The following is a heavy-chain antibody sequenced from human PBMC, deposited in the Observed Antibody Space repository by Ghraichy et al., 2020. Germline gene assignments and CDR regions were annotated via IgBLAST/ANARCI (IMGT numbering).Heavy chain of an antibody. CDR1: GFTFSSYW. Sequence: GESLNISCAASGFTFSSYWMSWVRQAPGKGLEWVANIKQDGSEKYYVDSVKGRFTISRDNAKNSLYLQMNSLRAEDTAVYYCARRGIVVVTATGYFDYWGQGTLVTVSS. D-gene: IGHD2-21*02. V-gene: IGHV3-7*03. CDR3: ARRGIVVVTATGYFDY. J-gene: IGHJ4*02. CDR2: IKQDGSEK.